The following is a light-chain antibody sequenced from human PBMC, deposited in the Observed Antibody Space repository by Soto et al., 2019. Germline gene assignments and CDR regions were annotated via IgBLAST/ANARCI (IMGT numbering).Light chain of an antibody. Sequence: QSALTQPPSASGSPGQSVAISCTGSSSDIGAYNFVCWFQQHPGKAPRLMIYEVYKRPSGVPDRFSASKSGNTASLTVSGLQAEDDADYYCFSYAGNDNWVFGGGTKVTVL. V-gene: IGLV2-8*01. J-gene: IGLJ3*02. CDR2: EVY. CDR1: SSDIGAYNF. CDR3: FSYAGNDNWV.